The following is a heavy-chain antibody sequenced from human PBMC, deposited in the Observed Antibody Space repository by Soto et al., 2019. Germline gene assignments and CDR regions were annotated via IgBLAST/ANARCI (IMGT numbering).Heavy chain of an antibody. J-gene: IGHJ4*02. Sequence: PGESLKISCKGSGYSFTSYWISWVRQMPGKGLEWMGRIDPSDSYTNYSPSFQGHVTISADKSISTAYLQWSSLKASDTAMYYCASSGYRPRRKYSSGWYYFDYWGQGTLVTVSS. CDR1: GYSFTSYW. CDR2: IDPSDSYT. D-gene: IGHD6-19*01. V-gene: IGHV5-10-1*01. CDR3: ASSGYRPRRKYSSGWYYFDY.